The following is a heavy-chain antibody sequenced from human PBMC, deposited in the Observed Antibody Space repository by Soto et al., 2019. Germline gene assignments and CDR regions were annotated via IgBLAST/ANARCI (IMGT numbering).Heavy chain of an antibody. CDR2: ISSSSSTI. Sequence: LTLTCPFSGFSLSTSGMCVSWIRQPPGKGLEWVSYISSSSSTIYYADSVKGRFTISRDNAKNSLYLQMNSLRDEDTAVYYCARDTLSSSGYYNGLSYFDYWGQGTLVTSPQ. D-gene: IGHD3-22*01. V-gene: IGHV3-48*02. J-gene: IGHJ4*02. CDR1: GFSLSTSG. CDR3: ARDTLSSSGYYNGLSYFDY.